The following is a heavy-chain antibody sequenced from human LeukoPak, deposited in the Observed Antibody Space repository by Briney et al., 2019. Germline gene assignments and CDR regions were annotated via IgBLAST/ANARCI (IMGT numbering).Heavy chain of an antibody. CDR2: IYRSGST. V-gene: IGHV4-38-2*02. CDR3: ARVQESQIDYYFDY. J-gene: IGHJ4*02. D-gene: IGHD3-9*01. CDR1: GYSISSGYY. Sequence: SETLSLTCTVSGYSISSGYYWVWIRQPPGKGLEWIGSIYRSGSTNYNPSLKSRVTISVDTSKNQFSLKLSSVTAADTAVYYCARVQESQIDYYFDYWGQGTLVTVSS.